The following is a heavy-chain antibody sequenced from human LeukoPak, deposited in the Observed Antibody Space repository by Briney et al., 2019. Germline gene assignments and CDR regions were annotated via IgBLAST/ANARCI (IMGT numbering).Heavy chain of an antibody. D-gene: IGHD3-22*01. J-gene: IGHJ4*02. CDR3: ARDGCRDSSGFSCFDY. Sequence: GGSLRLSCAASGFTFSSYWMSWVRRAPGKGLEWVANIKQDGSEKYYVDSVKGRFTISRDNAKNSLYLQMNSLRAEDTAVYYCARDGCRDSSGFSCFDYWGQGTLVTVSS. CDR2: IKQDGSEK. CDR1: GFTFSSYW. V-gene: IGHV3-7*01.